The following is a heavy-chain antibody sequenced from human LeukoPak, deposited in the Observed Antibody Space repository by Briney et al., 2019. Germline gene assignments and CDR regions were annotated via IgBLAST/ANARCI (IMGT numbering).Heavy chain of an antibody. Sequence: SVKVSCKASGGTFSSYAISWVRQAPGQGLEWMGRIIPIFGTANYAQKFQGRVTITTDESTSIAYMELSSLRSEDTAVYYCASLSGYSSSWSDFDYWGQGTLVTVSS. CDR3: ASLSGYSSSWSDFDY. CDR1: GGTFSSYA. CDR2: IIPIFGTA. J-gene: IGHJ4*02. D-gene: IGHD6-13*01. V-gene: IGHV1-69*05.